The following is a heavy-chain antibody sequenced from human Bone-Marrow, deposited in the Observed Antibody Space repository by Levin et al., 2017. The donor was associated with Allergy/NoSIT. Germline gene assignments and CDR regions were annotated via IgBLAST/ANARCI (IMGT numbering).Heavy chain of an antibody. V-gene: IGHV3-30*04. D-gene: IGHD4-17*01. CDR2: ISYDGSNK. CDR1: GFTFSSYA. J-gene: IGHJ4*02. CDR3: TVTTALNSGFDY. Sequence: GESLKISCAASGFTFSSYAMHWVRQAPGKGLEWVAVISYDGSNKYYADSVKGRFTISRDNSKNTLYLQMNSLRAEDTAVYFTTVTTALNSGFDYWGQGTLVTVSS.